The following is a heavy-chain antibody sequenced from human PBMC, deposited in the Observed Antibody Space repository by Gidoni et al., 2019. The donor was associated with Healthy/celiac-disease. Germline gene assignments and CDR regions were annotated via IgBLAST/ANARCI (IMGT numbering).Heavy chain of an antibody. CDR2: INHSGST. CDR3: ARVPNYGPGDY. Sequence: QVQLQQWGAGLLTPSETLSLTCAVYGGSFSGYYWSWIRQPPGKGLEWIGEINHSGSTNYNPSLKSRVTISVDTSKNQFSLKLSSVTAADTAVYYCARVPNYGPGDYWGQGTLVTVSS. V-gene: IGHV4-34*01. D-gene: IGHD4-17*01. J-gene: IGHJ4*02. CDR1: GGSFSGYY.